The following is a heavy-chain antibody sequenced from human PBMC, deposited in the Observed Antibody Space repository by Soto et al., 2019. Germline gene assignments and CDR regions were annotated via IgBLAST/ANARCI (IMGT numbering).Heavy chain of an antibody. CDR3: ARSPTMVLIGGYYYYGMDV. Sequence: SETLSITCAVCGGSVSGYYWSWIRQPPGKGLEWIGEINHSGSTNYNPSLKSRVTISVDTSKNQFSLKLSSVTAADTAVYYCARSPTMVLIGGYYYYGMDVWGQGTTVTVSS. D-gene: IGHD3-10*01. V-gene: IGHV4-34*01. J-gene: IGHJ6*02. CDR1: GGSVSGYY. CDR2: INHSGST.